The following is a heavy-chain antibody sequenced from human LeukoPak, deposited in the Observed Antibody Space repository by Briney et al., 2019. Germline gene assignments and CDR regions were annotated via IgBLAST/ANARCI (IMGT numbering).Heavy chain of an antibody. CDR2: IYYSGST. Sequence: SETLSLTCTVSGGSISSYYWSWIRQPPGKGLEWIGYIYYSGSTNYSPSLKSRVTISVDTSKNQFSLKLSSVTAADTAVYYCARGGGEGYGDYDYWGQGTLVTVSS. CDR1: GGSISSYY. V-gene: IGHV4-59*01. D-gene: IGHD4-17*01. CDR3: ARGGGEGYGDYDY. J-gene: IGHJ4*02.